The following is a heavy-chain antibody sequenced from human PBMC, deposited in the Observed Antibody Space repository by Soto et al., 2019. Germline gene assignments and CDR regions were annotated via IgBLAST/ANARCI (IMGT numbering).Heavy chain of an antibody. D-gene: IGHD6-13*01. CDR3: AGIAAAGTDYYYYYGMDV. Sequence: SVKVSCKASGGTFSSYAISWVRQAPGQGLEWMGGIIPIFGTANYAQKFQGRVTITADESTSTAYMELSSLRSEDTAVYYCAGIAAAGTDYYYYYGMDVWGQGTTVTVS. CDR2: IIPIFGTA. V-gene: IGHV1-69*13. CDR1: GGTFSSYA. J-gene: IGHJ6*02.